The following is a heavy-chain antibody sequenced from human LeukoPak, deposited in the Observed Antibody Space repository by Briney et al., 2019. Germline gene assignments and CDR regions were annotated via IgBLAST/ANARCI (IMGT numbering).Heavy chain of an antibody. CDR2: MSNSGITT. Sequence: PGGSLRLSCAASGFTFSSNAMNWVRQAPGKGLEWVSTMSNSGITTYADSVKGRFTISREKSKNTLYLQMNSLRAEDTATYYCAKDSIRGNGVFDAFDVWGHGTAVIVSS. CDR1: GFTFSSNA. CDR3: AKDSIRGNGVFDAFDV. J-gene: IGHJ3*01. V-gene: IGHV3-23*01. D-gene: IGHD2-8*01.